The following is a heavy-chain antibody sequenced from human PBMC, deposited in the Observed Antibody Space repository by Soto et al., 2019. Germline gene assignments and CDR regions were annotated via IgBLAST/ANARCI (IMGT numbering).Heavy chain of an antibody. J-gene: IGHJ2*01. Sequence: PGGALRLSCAASGFTFGAYVMHWVRQAPGKGLEWVSGISGSGISTHYADSVKGRFTVSRDNSKNTLYLQMNSLRAEDTAVYNCAKEPVGPDWYFDLWGRGTLVTVSS. CDR2: ISGSGIST. CDR3: AKEPVGPDWYFDL. V-gene: IGHV3-23*01. CDR1: GFTFGAYV.